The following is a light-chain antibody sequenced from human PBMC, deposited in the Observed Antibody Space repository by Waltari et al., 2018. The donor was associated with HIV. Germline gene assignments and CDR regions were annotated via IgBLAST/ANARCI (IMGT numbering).Light chain of an antibody. J-gene: IGLJ1*01. V-gene: IGLV8-61*01. CDR2: NTK. CDR1: SCSVSILDY. Sequence: QTVVTQEASLSVSPGGTVNLHCGLKSCSVSILDYPIWYPHDPGQTPRTLIYNTKTRSAGVPDRFSGSIVGTKAALTITGAQADDESDYYCVLCFGGGMSYVFGTGTRVTVL. CDR3: VLCFGGGMSYV.